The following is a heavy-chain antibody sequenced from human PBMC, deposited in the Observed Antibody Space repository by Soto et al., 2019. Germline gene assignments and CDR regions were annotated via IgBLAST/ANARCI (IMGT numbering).Heavy chain of an antibody. CDR3: ARGRGGTYDAFDI. CDR2: IFYSGTT. V-gene: IGHV4-59*01. J-gene: IGHJ3*02. CDR1: GGSISSYF. Sequence: QVQLQESGPRLVKPSETLSLTCTVSGGSISSYFWSWIRQSPGEGLEWIGYIFYSGTTNYSPSLKSRVTMSLGTAKNQFSLNLTSVTAADTAVYYCARGRGGTYDAFDIWGQGTMDTVSS. D-gene: IGHD1-26*01.